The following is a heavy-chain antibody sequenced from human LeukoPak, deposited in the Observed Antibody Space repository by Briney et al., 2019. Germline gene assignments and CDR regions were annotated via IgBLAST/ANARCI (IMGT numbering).Heavy chain of an antibody. CDR1: GYTFTSYG. D-gene: IGHD2-2*01. V-gene: IGHV1-18*01. CDR2: ICAYNGNT. CDR3: ASPSHCSSTSCLEFDY. J-gene: IGHJ4*02. Sequence: ASVKVSCKASGYTFTSYGISSVRQAPGQGLDWMGWICAYNGNTNYAQKLQGRVTMTTDTSTSTAYMELRSLRSDDTAVYYCASPSHCSSTSCLEFDYWGQGTLVTVSS.